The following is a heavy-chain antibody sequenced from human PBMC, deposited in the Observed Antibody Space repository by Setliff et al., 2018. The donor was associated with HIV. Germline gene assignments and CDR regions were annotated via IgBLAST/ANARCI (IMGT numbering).Heavy chain of an antibody. CDR1: GGSISSGNYY. D-gene: IGHD3-22*01. V-gene: IGHV4-61*02. Sequence: SETLSLTCTVSGGSISSGNYYWNWIRQPAGKGLEWIGRIYISGSTDYNPSLESRVTISLDTSKNQFSLKLRSVTAADTAVYYCAREDYYDSSGDAFDIWGQGTMVTVSS. CDR2: IYISGST. CDR3: AREDYYDSSGDAFDI. J-gene: IGHJ3*02.